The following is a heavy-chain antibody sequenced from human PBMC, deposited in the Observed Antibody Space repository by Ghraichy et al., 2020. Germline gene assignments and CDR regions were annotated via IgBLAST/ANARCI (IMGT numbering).Heavy chain of an antibody. Sequence: GESLNISCAASGFTVSSNYMSWVRQAPGKGLEWVSVIYSGGSTYYADSVKGRFTISRHNSKNTLYLQMNSLRAEDTAVYYCAGDRRAPYYDSSGYYPRNYYYYYGMDVWGQGTTVTVSS. CDR3: AGDRRAPYYDSSGYYPRNYYYYYGMDV. CDR2: IYSGGST. J-gene: IGHJ6*02. CDR1: GFTVSSNY. V-gene: IGHV3-53*04. D-gene: IGHD3-22*01.